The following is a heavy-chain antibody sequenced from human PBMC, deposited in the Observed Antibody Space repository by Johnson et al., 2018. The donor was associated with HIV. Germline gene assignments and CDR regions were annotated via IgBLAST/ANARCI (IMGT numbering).Heavy chain of an antibody. J-gene: IGHJ3*02. Sequence: VQLVEPGGGLVQPGGSLRLFCAASGFTFSSYAMTWVRQAPGKGLEWVSAISGSGGSTYYADSVKGRFTISRDNSKNTLYLQMNSLRAEDTAVYYCAKWSSSWTDAFDIWDQGTMVTVSS. CDR1: GFTFSSYA. CDR3: AKWSSSWTDAFDI. CDR2: ISGSGGST. D-gene: IGHD6-13*01. V-gene: IGHV3-23*04.